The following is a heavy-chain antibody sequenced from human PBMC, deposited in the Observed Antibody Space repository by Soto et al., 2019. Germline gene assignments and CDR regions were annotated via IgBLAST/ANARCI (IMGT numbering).Heavy chain of an antibody. CDR2: MHTSGST. Sequence: QMQLQESGPALVKPSETLCLTCTVSGGSIRGYYWSWIRQSAGMGLEWIGRMHTSGSTNYNPSLKSRVSISVDMSKDQISLQLTSVTAADTALYYCVRASMPKAHFDSWGQGTLVTVSS. D-gene: IGHD2-2*01. CDR1: GGSIRGYY. V-gene: IGHV4-4*07. CDR3: VRASMPKAHFDS. J-gene: IGHJ4*02.